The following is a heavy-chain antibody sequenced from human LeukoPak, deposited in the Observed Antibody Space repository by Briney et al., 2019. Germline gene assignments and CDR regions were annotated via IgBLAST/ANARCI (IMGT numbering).Heavy chain of an antibody. Sequence: SGTLSLTCIVSGGSISSYYWSWIRQPPGKGLEWIGNIYYSGSTNYNPSLQSRGTISVDTSKNQFPLKLSSVTAADTAVYYSMRGSIAYYYIDVWGKGTTFTISS. CDR3: MRGSIAYYYIDV. J-gene: IGHJ6*03. CDR1: GGSISSYY. V-gene: IGHV4-59*01. D-gene: IGHD3-22*01. CDR2: IYYSGST.